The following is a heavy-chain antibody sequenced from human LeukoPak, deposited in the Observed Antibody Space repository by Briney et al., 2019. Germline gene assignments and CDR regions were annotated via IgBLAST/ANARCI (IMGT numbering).Heavy chain of an antibody. D-gene: IGHD4-17*01. CDR3: ARAVPPKYMDV. V-gene: IGHV3-7*01. CDR2: IKHDGSDK. J-gene: IGHJ6*03. CDR1: GFAFSTYW. Sequence: GGSLRLSCAASGFAFSTYWMSWVRQAPGKGLEWVAYIKHDGSDKYHVDSVKGRFTISRDNSKNSLYLQMNSLRADDTAVYYCARAVPPKYMDVWGKGTTVTVSS.